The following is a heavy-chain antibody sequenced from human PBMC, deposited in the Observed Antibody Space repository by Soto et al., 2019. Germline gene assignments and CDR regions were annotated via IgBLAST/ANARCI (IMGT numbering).Heavy chain of an antibody. CDR3: ARCNWNGDYEGLDY. Sequence: GGSLRLSCAASGFTFSSYSMNWVRQAPGKGLEWVSYISSSSSTIYYADSVKGRFTISRDNAKNSLYLQMNSLRAEDTAVYYCARCNWNGDYEGLDYWGQGTLVTVSS. D-gene: IGHD1-1*01. CDR2: ISSSSSTI. J-gene: IGHJ4*02. CDR1: GFTFSSYS. V-gene: IGHV3-48*01.